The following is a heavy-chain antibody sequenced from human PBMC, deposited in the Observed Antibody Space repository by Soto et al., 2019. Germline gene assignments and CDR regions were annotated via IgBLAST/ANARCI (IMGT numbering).Heavy chain of an antibody. V-gene: IGHV4-59*01. Sequence: SAPLSLPCTVSGGSISSYYWSWIRQPPGKGLEWIGYIYYSGSTNYNPSLKSRVTIAVDTSKNQFSLKLSSVTAADTAVYYCARVTGDSSGYYYGTHAFDIWGQGTMVTVSS. J-gene: IGHJ3*02. CDR2: IYYSGST. CDR3: ARVTGDSSGYYYGTHAFDI. CDR1: GGSISSYY. D-gene: IGHD3-22*01.